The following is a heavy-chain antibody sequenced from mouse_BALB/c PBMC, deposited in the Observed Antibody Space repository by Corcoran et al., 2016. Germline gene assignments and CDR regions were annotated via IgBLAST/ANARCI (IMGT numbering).Heavy chain of an antibody. CDR3: ARSWLRNAMDY. CDR2: VNPNNGGT. V-gene: IGHV1-18*01. CDR1: GYTFTDYN. Sequence: EVLLQQSGPELVKPGASVKIPCKASGYTFTDYNMDWVKQSHGKSLEWIGDVNPNNGGTIYNQRFKGKATLTVDKSSSTAYMELRSLTSEDTAVYYCARSWLRNAMDYWGQGTSVTVSS. D-gene: IGHD2-2*01. J-gene: IGHJ4*01.